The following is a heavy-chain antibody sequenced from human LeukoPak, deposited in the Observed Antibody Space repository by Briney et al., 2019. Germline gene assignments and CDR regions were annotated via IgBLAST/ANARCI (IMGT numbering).Heavy chain of an antibody. Sequence: SETLSLTCTVSGGSISSSSYYWGWIRQPPGKGLEWIGSIYYSGSTYYNPSLKSRVTISVDTSKNQFSLKLSSVTAADTAVYYCAREGIAAAGTSPTYYGMDVWGQGTTVTVSS. CDR2: IYYSGST. D-gene: IGHD6-13*01. CDR1: GGSISSSSYY. V-gene: IGHV4-39*07. CDR3: AREGIAAAGTSPTYYGMDV. J-gene: IGHJ6*02.